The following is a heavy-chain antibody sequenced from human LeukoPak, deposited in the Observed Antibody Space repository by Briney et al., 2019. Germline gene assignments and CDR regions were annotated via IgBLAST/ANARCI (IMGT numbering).Heavy chain of an antibody. J-gene: IGHJ5*02. CDR2: INPNSGDP. V-gene: IGHV1-2*02. CDR3: ARRLSTWSEGWFDP. D-gene: IGHD6-13*01. Sequence: ASVTVSCKASGYTFIDYYIHWVRQAPGQGLEWMGWINPNSGDPYYAQKFQGRVTMTRDTSINTAYMELSGLTSDDTAVYYCARRLSTWSEGWFDPWGQGTLVIVSS. CDR1: GYTFIDYY.